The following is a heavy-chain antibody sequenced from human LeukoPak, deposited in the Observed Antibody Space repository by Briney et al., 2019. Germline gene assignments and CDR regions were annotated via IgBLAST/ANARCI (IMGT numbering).Heavy chain of an antibody. CDR2: IYYSGTT. Sequence: SKTLSLTCIVSGGSVSSGSYYWSWIRQPPGKGLEWIGYIYYSGTTNYNPSLKSRVTISVDTSKNQFSLNLSSVTAADTAVYYCARGAYYFDYWGQGTLVTVSS. CDR1: GGSVSSGSYY. V-gene: IGHV4-61*01. CDR3: ARGAYYFDY. J-gene: IGHJ4*02.